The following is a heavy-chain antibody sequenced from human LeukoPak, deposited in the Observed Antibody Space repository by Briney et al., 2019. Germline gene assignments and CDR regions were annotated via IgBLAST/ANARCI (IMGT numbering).Heavy chain of an antibody. J-gene: IGHJ4*02. Sequence: PSETLSLTCTVSGGSISSGSYYWSWIRQPAGKGLEWIGRIYTNGSINYNPSLKSRVTISVDTSKNQFSLKLSSVTAADTAVYYCARGRMGGRWENDYWGQGTLVTVSS. CDR3: ARGRMGGRWENDY. CDR2: IYTNGSI. CDR1: GGSISSGSYY. V-gene: IGHV4-61*02. D-gene: IGHD3-16*01.